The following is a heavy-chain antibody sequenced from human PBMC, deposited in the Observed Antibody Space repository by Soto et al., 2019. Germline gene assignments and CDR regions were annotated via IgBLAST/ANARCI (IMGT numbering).Heavy chain of an antibody. V-gene: IGHV4-59*08. Sequence: SETQSLTSTFSGGSSSSYYWIWIRQPPGKGLEWIGYIYYSGSTNYNPSLKSRVTISVDTSKNQFSLKLSSVTAADTAVYYCARHRDIVVVVAGDYYYYYYMDVWGKGTTVTVSS. CDR1: GGSSSSYY. D-gene: IGHD2-15*01. CDR3: ARHRDIVVVVAGDYYYYYYMDV. CDR2: IYYSGST. J-gene: IGHJ6*03.